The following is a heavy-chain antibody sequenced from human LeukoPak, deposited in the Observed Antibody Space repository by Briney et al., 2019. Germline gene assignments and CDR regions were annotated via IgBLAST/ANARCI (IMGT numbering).Heavy chain of an antibody. J-gene: IGHJ4*02. D-gene: IGHD3-22*01. CDR3: AKDGPRGYYDSSGYYYFDY. CDR1: GFTFSSYS. V-gene: IGHV3-21*01. CDR2: ISSSSSYI. Sequence: GGSLRLSCAASGFTFSSYSMNWVRQAPGKGLEWVSSISSSSSYIYYADSVKGRFTISRDNAKNSLYLQMNSLRAEDTAVYYCAKDGPRGYYDSSGYYYFDYWGQGTLVTVSS.